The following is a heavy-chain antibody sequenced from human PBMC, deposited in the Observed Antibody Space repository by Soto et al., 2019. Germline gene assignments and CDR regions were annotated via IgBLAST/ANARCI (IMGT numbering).Heavy chain of an antibody. V-gene: IGHV3-23*01. CDR3: AKRRGAGGHFDY. J-gene: IGHJ4*02. CDR2: VSIGGST. D-gene: IGHD2-15*01. CDR1: GFTFSSYA. Sequence: DVQLLESGGGLVQPEGSLRLSCAASGFTFSSYAMGWVRQGPGKGLEWVAVVSIGGSTHYADSVRGRFTIPRDNSTTALSLQMNSLTAEDTDVYFGAKRRGAGGHFDYWGQGARVTVSS.